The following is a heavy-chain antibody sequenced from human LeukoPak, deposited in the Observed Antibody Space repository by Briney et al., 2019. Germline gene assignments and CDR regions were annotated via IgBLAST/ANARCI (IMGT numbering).Heavy chain of an antibody. D-gene: IGHD6-13*01. CDR2: IYYSGST. V-gene: IGHV4-59*01. J-gene: IGHJ3*02. Sequence: PSETLSLTCTVSGGSISSYYWSWIRQPAGKGLEWIGYIYYSGSTNYNPSLKSRVTISVDTSKNQFSLKLSSVTAADTAVYYCARDLGEAADDAFDIWGQGTMVTVSS. CDR1: GGSISSYY. CDR3: ARDLGEAADDAFDI.